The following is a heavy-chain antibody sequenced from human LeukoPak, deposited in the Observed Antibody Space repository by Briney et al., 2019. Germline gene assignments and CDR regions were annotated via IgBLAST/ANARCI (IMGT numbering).Heavy chain of an antibody. Sequence: GGSLGLSCAASGFTFSSYWMSWVRQAPGKGLEWVANIKQDGSEKYYVDSVKGRFTISRDNAKNSLYLQMNSLRAEDTAVYYCARDLIAAAGTFGYWGQGTLVTVSS. CDR2: IKQDGSEK. CDR1: GFTFSSYW. CDR3: ARDLIAAAGTFGY. V-gene: IGHV3-7*01. J-gene: IGHJ4*02. D-gene: IGHD6-13*01.